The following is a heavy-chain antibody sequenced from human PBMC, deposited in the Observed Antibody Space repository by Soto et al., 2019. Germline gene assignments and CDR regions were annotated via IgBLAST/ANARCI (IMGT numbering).Heavy chain of an antibody. J-gene: IGHJ4*02. CDR2: IYYSGST. Sequence: PSETLSLTCTVSGGSISSSSYYWGWIRQPPGKGLEWIGSIYYSGSTYYNPSLKSRVTISVDTSKNQFSLKLSSVTAADTAVYYCARHSILPPTDSGDYWGQGTLVTVS. V-gene: IGHV4-39*01. D-gene: IGHD3-10*01. CDR3: ARHSILPPTDSGDY. CDR1: GGSISSSSYY.